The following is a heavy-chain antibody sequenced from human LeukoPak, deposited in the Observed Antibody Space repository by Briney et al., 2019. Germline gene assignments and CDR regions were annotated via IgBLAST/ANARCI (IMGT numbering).Heavy chain of an antibody. Sequence: SETLSLTCAVSGDSVHSYYWSWIRQPPGKGLEWIGYITYSGNTDCNPSLKSRVTVSLDTSKNQFSLKLSSVTAADTAVYYCARDPTYYYDSSGYVRDWFDPWGQGTLVTVSS. CDR1: GDSVHSYY. CDR3: ARDPTYYYDSSGYVRDWFDP. CDR2: ITYSGNT. J-gene: IGHJ5*02. D-gene: IGHD3-22*01. V-gene: IGHV4-59*02.